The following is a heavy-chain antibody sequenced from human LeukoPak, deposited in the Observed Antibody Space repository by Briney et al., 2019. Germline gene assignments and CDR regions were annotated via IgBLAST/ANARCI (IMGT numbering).Heavy chain of an antibody. CDR1: GFTFGKYW. V-gene: IGHV3-7*03. J-gene: IGHJ4*02. CDR3: ARDQYDTWSRRGNFDS. Sequence: GGSLRLSCVASGFTFGKYWMSWVRQAPGKGLEWVANIKLDGSVKNYVDSVKGRFPISRDNTKNSLYLQMNSLRVEDTAVFYCARDQYDTWSRRGNFDSWGQGTLVIVSS. D-gene: IGHD3-3*01. CDR2: IKLDGSVK.